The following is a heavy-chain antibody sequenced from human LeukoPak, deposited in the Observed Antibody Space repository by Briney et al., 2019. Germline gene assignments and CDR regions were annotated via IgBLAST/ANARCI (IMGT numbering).Heavy chain of an antibody. CDR1: GYTFTSYY. D-gene: IGHD2-15*01. J-gene: IGHJ6*02. CDR2: INPSGGST. CDR3: ARDSGGSCYSCEDYYYGMDV. V-gene: IGHV1-46*01. Sequence: ASVKVSCKASGYTFTSYYMHWVRQAPGQGLEWMGIINPSGGSTSYAQKFQGRVTMTRDTSTSTVYMELSSLRSEDTAVYYCARDSGGSCYSCEDYYYGMDVWGQGTTVTVSS.